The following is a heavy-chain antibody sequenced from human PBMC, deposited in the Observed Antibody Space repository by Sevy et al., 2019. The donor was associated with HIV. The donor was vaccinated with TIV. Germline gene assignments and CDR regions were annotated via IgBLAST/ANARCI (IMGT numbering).Heavy chain of an antibody. D-gene: IGHD6-13*01. Sequence: SETLSITCAVYGGSFSGYYWSWIRQPPGKGLEWIGEINHSGSTNYNPSLKSRVTISVDTSKNQFSLKLSSVTAADTALFYCARALGIAAAGTRGDGMDVWGQGTTVTVSS. CDR3: ARALGIAAAGTRGDGMDV. CDR1: GGSFSGYY. V-gene: IGHV4-34*01. J-gene: IGHJ6*02. CDR2: INHSGST.